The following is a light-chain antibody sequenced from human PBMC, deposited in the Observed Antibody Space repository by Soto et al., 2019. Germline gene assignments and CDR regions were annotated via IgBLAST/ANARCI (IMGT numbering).Light chain of an antibody. CDR3: QQYHNWPPVT. V-gene: IGKV3-15*01. CDR2: GAS. J-gene: IGKJ2*01. CDR1: QSVSSN. Sequence: EIVMTQAPATLSVSPGERVTLSCSASQSVSSNLAWYQQKPGQAPRLLIYGASTRATGIQARFSGSGSGTDFTLTISSLQSEDYAVYYCQQYHNWPPVTFEQGTKLEIK.